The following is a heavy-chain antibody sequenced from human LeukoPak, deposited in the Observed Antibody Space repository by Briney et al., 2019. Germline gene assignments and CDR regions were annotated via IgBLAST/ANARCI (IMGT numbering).Heavy chain of an antibody. D-gene: IGHD2-15*01. CDR2: IWYDGSNK. Sequence: PGRSLRLSCAASGFTFSSYGMHWVRQAPGKGLEWVAVIWYDGSNKYYADSVKGRFTISRDNSKNTLYLQMNSLRAEDTAVYYCARSPAKELLYYYYYYMDVRGKGTTVTVSS. V-gene: IGHV3-33*01. CDR1: GFTFSSYG. CDR3: ARSPAKELLYYYYYYMDV. J-gene: IGHJ6*03.